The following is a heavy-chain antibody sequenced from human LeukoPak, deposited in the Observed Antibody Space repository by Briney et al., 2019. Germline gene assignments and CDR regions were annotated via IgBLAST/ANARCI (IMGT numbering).Heavy chain of an antibody. Sequence: SGTLSLTCTVSGGSISGYYWSWIRQPPAKGLEWIGHVLYSGSTTYDPSLKGRVTISVDTSKNQFSLKLSSVTAADTAVYYCARWWSCGGDCYLLDSWGQGTLVTVSS. CDR1: GGSISGYY. CDR2: VLYSGST. CDR3: ARWWSCGGDCYLLDS. D-gene: IGHD2-21*02. J-gene: IGHJ4*02. V-gene: IGHV4-59*01.